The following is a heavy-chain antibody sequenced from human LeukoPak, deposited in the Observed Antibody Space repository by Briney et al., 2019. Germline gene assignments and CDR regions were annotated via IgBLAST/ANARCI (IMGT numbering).Heavy chain of an antibody. J-gene: IGHJ6*02. CDR2: IYYSGST. CDR3: TRVRRVSIAARSYYYYGMDV. D-gene: IGHD6-6*01. CDR1: GGSISSGGYY. Sequence: SETLSLTCTVSGGSISSGGYYWSWIRQHPGKGLEWIGYIYYSGSTYYNPSLKTRVTISVDTSKNQFSLKLSSVTAADTAVYYCTRVRRVSIAARSYYYYGMDVWGQGTTVTVSS. V-gene: IGHV4-31*03.